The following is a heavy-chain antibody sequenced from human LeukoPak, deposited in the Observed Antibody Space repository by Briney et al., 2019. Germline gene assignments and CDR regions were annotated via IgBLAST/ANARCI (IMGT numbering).Heavy chain of an antibody. J-gene: IGHJ4*02. CDR3: ARDKAMAASFDY. V-gene: IGHV1-69*04. CDR2: IIPILGIA. D-gene: IGHD5-18*01. Sequence: SVKVSCKASGGTFSSYAISWVPQAPGQGLEWMGRIIPILGIANYAQKFQGRVTITADKSTSTAYMELSSLRSEDTAVYYCARDKAMAASFDYWGQGTLVTVSS. CDR1: GGTFSSYA.